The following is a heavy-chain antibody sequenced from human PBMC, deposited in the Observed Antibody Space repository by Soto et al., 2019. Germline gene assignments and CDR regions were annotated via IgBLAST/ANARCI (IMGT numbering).Heavy chain of an antibody. CDR2: IRSKAYGGTT. Sequence: GGSLRLSCTASGFTFGDYAMSWVRQAPGKGLEWVGFIRSKAYGGTTEYAASVKGRFTISRDDSKSIAYLQMNSLKTEDTAVYYCTRDIAVAGTGNDYWGQGTLVTVSS. V-gene: IGHV3-49*04. CDR1: GFTFGDYA. J-gene: IGHJ4*02. D-gene: IGHD6-19*01. CDR3: TRDIAVAGTGNDY.